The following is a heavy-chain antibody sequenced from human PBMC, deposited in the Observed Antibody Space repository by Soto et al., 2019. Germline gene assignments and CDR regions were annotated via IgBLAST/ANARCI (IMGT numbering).Heavy chain of an antibody. Sequence: SVKVSCKASGFTFTSSAVQWVRQARGQRLEWIGWIVVGSGNTNYAQKFQERVTITRDMSTSTAYMELSSLRSEDTAVYYCATHRSGRFLEWLPEGSLGYWGQGTLVTVSS. V-gene: IGHV1-58*01. D-gene: IGHD3-3*01. CDR2: IVVGSGNT. CDR1: GFTFTSSA. J-gene: IGHJ4*02. CDR3: ATHRSGRFLEWLPEGSLGY.